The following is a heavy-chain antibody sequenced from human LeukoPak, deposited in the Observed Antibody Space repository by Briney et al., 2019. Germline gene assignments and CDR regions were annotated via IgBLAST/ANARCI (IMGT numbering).Heavy chain of an antibody. V-gene: IGHV3-30*18. CDR1: GFTFSSYG. CDR2: ISYDGSNK. Sequence: QPGGSLRLSCAASGFTFSSYGMHWVRQAPGKGLEWVAVISYDGSNKYYADSVKGRFTISRDNFKNTLSLQMNSLRAEDTALYYCAKDSSVPYGITDWGQGTLVTVSS. D-gene: IGHD4-17*01. J-gene: IGHJ4*02. CDR3: AKDSSVPYGITD.